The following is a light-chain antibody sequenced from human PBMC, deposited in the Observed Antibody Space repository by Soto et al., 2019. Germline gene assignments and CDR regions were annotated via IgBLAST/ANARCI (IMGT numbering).Light chain of an antibody. CDR2: DAS. Sequence: EIVMTHSPATLSVSPWEIATLSFSSSQSVSSNLAWYQQKPGQAPRLLIYDASTRATGIPARFSGGGSGTEFTLTINSLQSEDFAVYYCQQYDNWPPELTFGGGTKVDIK. CDR1: QSVSSN. V-gene: IGKV3-15*01. J-gene: IGKJ4*01. CDR3: QQYDNWPPELT.